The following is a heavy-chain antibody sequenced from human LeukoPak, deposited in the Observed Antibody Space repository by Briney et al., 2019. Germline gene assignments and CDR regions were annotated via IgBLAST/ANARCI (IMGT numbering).Heavy chain of an antibody. V-gene: IGHV1-3*01. D-gene: IGHD3-9*01. CDR3: ARGGVLRYFDWTFDY. J-gene: IGHJ4*02. CDR1: GYTFTSYA. CDR2: INAGNGNT. Sequence: ASVKVSCKASGYTFTSYAMHWVRQAPGQRLEWMGWINAGNGNTKYSQKFQGRITITRDTSASTAYMELSSLRSEDTAVYYCARGGVLRYFDWTFDYWGQGTLVTVSP.